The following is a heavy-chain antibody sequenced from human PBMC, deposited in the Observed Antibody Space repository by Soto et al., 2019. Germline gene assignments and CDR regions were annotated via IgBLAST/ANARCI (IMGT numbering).Heavy chain of an antibody. J-gene: IGHJ6*02. CDR1: GYTFTSYD. Sequence: GASVKVSCKASGYTFTSYDINLVRQATGQGREGMGWINPNSGNTGYAQKFQGRVTMTRNTSISTAYMELSSLRSEDTAVYYCARDTDVTIFGVVIISPDYGMDVWGQGTTVTVSS. D-gene: IGHD3-3*01. V-gene: IGHV1-8*01. CDR2: INPNSGNT. CDR3: ARDTDVTIFGVVIISPDYGMDV.